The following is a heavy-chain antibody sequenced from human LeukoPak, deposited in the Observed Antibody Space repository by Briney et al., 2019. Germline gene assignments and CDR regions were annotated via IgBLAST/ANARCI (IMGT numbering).Heavy chain of an antibody. CDR2: IYTSGST. CDR1: GGSLSSYY. CDR3: ARGLYNSSWPFDY. V-gene: IGHV4-4*07. J-gene: IGHJ4*02. D-gene: IGHD6-13*01. Sequence: SETLSLTCTVSGGSLSSYYWSWIRQPAGKGLEWIGRIYTSGSTNYNPSLKSRVTMSVDTSKNQFSLKLSSVTAADTAVYYCARGLYNSSWPFDYWGQGTLVTVSS.